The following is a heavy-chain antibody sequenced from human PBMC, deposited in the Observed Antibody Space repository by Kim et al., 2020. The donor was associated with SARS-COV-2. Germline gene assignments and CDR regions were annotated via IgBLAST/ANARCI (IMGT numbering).Heavy chain of an antibody. D-gene: IGHD6-13*01. CDR1: GFTFSSYG. J-gene: IGHJ4*02. V-gene: IGHV3-30*18. CDR3: AKDPSIAAAGDY. Sequence: GGSLRLSCAASGFTFSSYGMHWVRQAPGKGLEWVAVISYDGSNKYYADSVKGRFTISRDNSKNTLYLQMNSLRAEDTDVYYCAKDPSIAAAGDYWGQGTL. CDR2: ISYDGSNK.